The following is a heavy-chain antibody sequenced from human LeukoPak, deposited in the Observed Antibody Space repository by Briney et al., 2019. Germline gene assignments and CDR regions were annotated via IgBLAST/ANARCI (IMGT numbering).Heavy chain of an antibody. CDR1: GFTFRTYA. CDR2: IRGDGLDT. J-gene: IGHJ4*02. CDR3: AKRRVFHTVTYYFAH. V-gene: IGHV3-23*01. D-gene: IGHD4-11*01. Sequence: PGGSLRLSCAVSGFTFRTYAMSWVRQAPGKGLEWVSDIRGDGLDTYYADAVKGRFNISRDNSKNSLYLQKYRQICQDTAVYYCAKRRVFHTVTYYFAHWGQGTPVTVSS.